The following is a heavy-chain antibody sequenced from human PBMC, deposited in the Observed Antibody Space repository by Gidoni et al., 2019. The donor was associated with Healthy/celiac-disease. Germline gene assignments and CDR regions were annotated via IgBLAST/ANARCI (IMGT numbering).Heavy chain of an antibody. Sequence: QVQLQQWGAGLLKPSETLSLTCAVYGGSFSGYYWSWIRQPPGKGLEWIGEINHSGSTNYNPSLKSRVTISVDTSKNQFSLKLSSVTAADTAVYYCATFPLPTTVTTYGGNNWFDPWGQGTLVTVSS. V-gene: IGHV4-34*01. D-gene: IGHD4-17*01. J-gene: IGHJ5*02. CDR3: ATFPLPTTVTTYGGNNWFDP. CDR2: INHSGST. CDR1: GGSFSGYY.